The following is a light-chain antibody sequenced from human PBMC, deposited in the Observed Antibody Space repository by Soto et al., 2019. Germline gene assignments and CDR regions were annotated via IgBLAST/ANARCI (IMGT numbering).Light chain of an antibody. J-gene: IGKJ2*01. CDR1: QSILYTSNSKNY. Sequence: DIVMTQSPDSLAVSLDERATINCKSSQSILYTSNSKNYLAWYQQKPGQPPKLLIYWASTRESGVPDRFSGSGSGTDFTLTISSLQAEDVAIYYCQQYYSTPHTFGQGTKLEIK. CDR2: WAS. V-gene: IGKV4-1*01. CDR3: QQYYSTPHT.